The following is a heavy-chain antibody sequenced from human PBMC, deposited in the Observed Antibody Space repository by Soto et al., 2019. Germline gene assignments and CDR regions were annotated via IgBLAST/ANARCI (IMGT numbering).Heavy chain of an antibody. V-gene: IGHV3-21*01. CDR3: ARVYSAARLYKNDY. Sequence: EVQLVESGGGLVKPGGSLRLSCAASGFTFSSYSMNWVRQAPGKGLEWVASISSSSSYIYYADSVKGRFTISRDNAKNSLYLQMNSLRAEDTAVYYCARVYSAARLYKNDYWGQGTLVTVSS. D-gene: IGHD6-6*01. CDR1: GFTFSSYS. J-gene: IGHJ4*02. CDR2: ISSSSSYI.